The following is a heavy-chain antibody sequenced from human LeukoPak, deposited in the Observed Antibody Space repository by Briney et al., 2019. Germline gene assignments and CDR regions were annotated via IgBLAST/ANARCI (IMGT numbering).Heavy chain of an antibody. CDR2: IIPIFGTA. CDR3: ARPHSGSYYRFDY. D-gene: IGHD1-26*01. J-gene: IGHJ4*02. CDR1: GGTFSSYA. V-gene: IGHV1-69*13. Sequence: SVKVSCKASGGTFSSYAISWVRQAPGQGLEWMGGIIPIFGTANYAQKFQGRVTITADESTSTAYMELSSLRSEDTAVYYCARPHSGSYYRFDYWGQGTLVTVSS.